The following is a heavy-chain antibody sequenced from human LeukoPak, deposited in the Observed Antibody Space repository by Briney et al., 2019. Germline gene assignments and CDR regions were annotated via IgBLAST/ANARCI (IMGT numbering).Heavy chain of an antibody. CDR3: ARGRFSSGPWDY. D-gene: IGHD6-25*01. V-gene: IGHV4-34*01. J-gene: IGHJ4*02. Sequence: SETLSLTCAVYGGSFSGYYWSWIRQPPGKGLEWIGEINHSGSTNYNPSLKSRVTISVDTSKNQFSLKLSSVTAADTAVYYCARGRFSSGPWDYWGQGTLVTVSS. CDR2: INHSGST. CDR1: GGSFSGYY.